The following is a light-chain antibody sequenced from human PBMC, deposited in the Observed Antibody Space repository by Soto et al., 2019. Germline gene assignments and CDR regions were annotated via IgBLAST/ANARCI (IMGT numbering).Light chain of an antibody. Sequence: EVVLTQSPATLSLSPGEGVTLSCRASQGICAILAWYQHKPGQTPRLLIYDTSARATGVPARLNGSRSGPELTLTIHGLQSEDFANYYCQRYNNWPLTFGGETKVESK. CDR3: QRYNNWPLT. CDR1: QGICAI. CDR2: DTS. J-gene: IGKJ4*01. V-gene: IGKV3-15*01.